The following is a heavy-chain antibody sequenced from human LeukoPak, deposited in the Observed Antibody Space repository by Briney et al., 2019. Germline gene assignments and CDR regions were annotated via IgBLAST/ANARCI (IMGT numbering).Heavy chain of an antibody. CDR1: GFTFDDYD. J-gene: IGHJ4*02. Sequence: GGSLRLSCAASGFTFDDYDMTWVRQVPGKGLEWVAGIHWNGTTIGYAESVKGRFTISRDNAKNSVYLQMNSLRAEDTAVYYCARATHGACDYWGQGTLVTVSS. CDR2: IHWNGTTI. D-gene: IGHD3-16*01. CDR3: ARATHGACDY. V-gene: IGHV3-20*04.